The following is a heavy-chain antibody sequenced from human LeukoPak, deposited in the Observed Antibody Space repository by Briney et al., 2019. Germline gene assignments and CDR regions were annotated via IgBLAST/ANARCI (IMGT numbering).Heavy chain of an antibody. CDR1: GFTFSRFA. Sequence: GSLHLSCAAAGFTFSRFAMNWVRPAPGKGLEWISYINTDSSDIHYADSVKGRFTISRDNARNTLFLQLSSLRAEDSAVYYGARDTFQPGLIDSWGQGTLVTVSS. CDR2: INTDSSDI. CDR3: ARDTFQPGLIDS. D-gene: IGHD2-2*01. V-gene: IGHV3-21*05. J-gene: IGHJ4*02.